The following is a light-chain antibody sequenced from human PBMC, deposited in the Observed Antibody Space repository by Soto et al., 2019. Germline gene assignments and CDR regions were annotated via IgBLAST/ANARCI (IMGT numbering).Light chain of an antibody. CDR3: QQHGSSPFT. Sequence: EIVLTQSPGTLSLSPGERATLSCRASQRVSSSYLAWYQQKPGQAPRLLIYGASSRPTGIPDRFSGSGSGTHFTLTIRRLEPEDFAVYYCQQHGSSPFTFGPGTKVEI. CDR2: GAS. J-gene: IGKJ3*01. V-gene: IGKV3-20*01. CDR1: QRVSSSY.